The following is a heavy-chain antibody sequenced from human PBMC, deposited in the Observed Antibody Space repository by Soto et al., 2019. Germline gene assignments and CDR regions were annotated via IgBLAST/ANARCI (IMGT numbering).Heavy chain of an antibody. CDR2: INPILSMS. CDR3: ASSYGSGYRAFDY. Sequence: QVQLVQSGAEVKRPGSSVKVSCKASGDTFTFYSINWVRQAPGLGLEWMGRINPILSMSNYAQRFQGRVTMTADKSTSTASMALSSLRSEDTAIYYCASSYGSGYRAFDYWGQGALVTVSS. J-gene: IGHJ4*02. D-gene: IGHD3-10*01. V-gene: IGHV1-69*02. CDR1: GDTFTFYS.